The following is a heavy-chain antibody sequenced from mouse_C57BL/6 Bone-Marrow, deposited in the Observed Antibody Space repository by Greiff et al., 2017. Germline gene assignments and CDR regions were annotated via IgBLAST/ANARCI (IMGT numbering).Heavy chain of an antibody. CDR1: GFTFSDFY. V-gene: IGHV7-1*01. Sequence: EVKLVESGGGLVQSGRSLRLSCATSGFTFSDFYMAWVRQAPGKGLEWIAASRNKANDYTTEYSESVKGRFIVSRDTSQSILYLQMNAMRAEDTAIYYCARDAFRGYYGWFAYWGQGTLVTVSA. D-gene: IGHD1-1*01. J-gene: IGHJ3*01. CDR3: ARDAFRGYYGWFAY. CDR2: SRNKANDYTT.